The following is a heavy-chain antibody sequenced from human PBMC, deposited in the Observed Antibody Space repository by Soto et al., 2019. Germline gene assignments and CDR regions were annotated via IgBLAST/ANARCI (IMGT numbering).Heavy chain of an antibody. D-gene: IGHD6-6*01. J-gene: IGHJ4*02. Sequence: ASVKVSCKASGYTFTGYYMHWVRQAPGQGLEWMGWINPNSGGTNYAQKFQGWVTMTRDTSISTAYMELSRLRSDDTAVYYCARSPPENIAALDNWGQGTLVTVSS. CDR2: INPNSGGT. CDR1: GYTFTGYY. CDR3: ARSPPENIAALDN. V-gene: IGHV1-2*04.